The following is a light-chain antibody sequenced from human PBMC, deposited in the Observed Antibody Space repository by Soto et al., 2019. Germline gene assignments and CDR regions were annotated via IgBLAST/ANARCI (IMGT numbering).Light chain of an antibody. CDR2: GAS. CDR3: QQYGTSPQT. Sequence: ESVLTQSPGTLSLSPGGRATLSCRASQSVSSSYLAWYQQKPGQAPRLLIYGASSRATGIPDRFSGSGSGTDFTLTISRLEPEDFAVYYCQQYGTSPQTFGQGTKVDIK. J-gene: IGKJ1*01. V-gene: IGKV3-20*01. CDR1: QSVSSSY.